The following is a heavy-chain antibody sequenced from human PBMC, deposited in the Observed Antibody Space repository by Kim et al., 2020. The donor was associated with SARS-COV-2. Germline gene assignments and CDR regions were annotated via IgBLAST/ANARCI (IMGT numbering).Heavy chain of an antibody. CDR3: ARSYDSSGYYIDAFDV. V-gene: IGHV4-31*02. J-gene: IGHJ3*01. Sequence: SLKSRVTVSIDTSKDLFALKLSSVTAADTAVYYCARSYDSSGYYIDAFDVWGQGTMVTVSS. D-gene: IGHD3-22*01.